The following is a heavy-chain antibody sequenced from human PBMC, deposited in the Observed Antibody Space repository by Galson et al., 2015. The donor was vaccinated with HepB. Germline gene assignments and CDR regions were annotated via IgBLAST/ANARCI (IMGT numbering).Heavy chain of an antibody. D-gene: IGHD5-18*01. J-gene: IGHJ6*02. CDR2: ISSSSSTI. V-gene: IGHV3-48*01. CDR1: GFTFSSYS. Sequence: SLRLSCAASGFTFSSYSMNWVRQAPGKGLEWVSYISSSSSTIYYADSVKGRFTISRDNAKNSLYLQMNSLRAEDTAVYYCARVVSGYSYGEARGHSYYYYVMDVWGQGTTVTVSS. CDR3: ARVVSGYSYGEARGHSYYYYVMDV.